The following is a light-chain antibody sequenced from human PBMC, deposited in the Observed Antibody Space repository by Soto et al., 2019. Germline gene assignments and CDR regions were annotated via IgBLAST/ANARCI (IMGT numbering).Light chain of an antibody. CDR2: AAS. CDR1: QGIRNG. Sequence: MTSPSSPHHEKVGDRVAISCRASQGIRNGLAWYQQKPGKAPKLLIFAASNLQSGVPSRCSGRGSGTDFTRTISRLQTAEFAEKKCPQLNYYARSSAQGTKVDIK. CDR3: PQLNYYARS. V-gene: IGKV1-6*01. J-gene: IGKJ1*01.